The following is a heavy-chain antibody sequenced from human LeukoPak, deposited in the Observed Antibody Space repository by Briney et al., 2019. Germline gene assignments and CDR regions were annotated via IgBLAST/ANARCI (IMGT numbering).Heavy chain of an antibody. J-gene: IGHJ5*02. V-gene: IGHV1-69*13. CDR3: AGDPWIQLWGVFRGFDP. Sequence: SVKVSCKASGGTFSSYAISWVRQAPGQGLEWMGGIIPIFGTANYAQKFQGRVTITADESTSTAYMELSSLRSEDTAVYYCAGDPWIQLWGVFRGFDPWGRGTLVTVSS. CDR2: IIPIFGTA. CDR1: GGTFSSYA. D-gene: IGHD5-18*01.